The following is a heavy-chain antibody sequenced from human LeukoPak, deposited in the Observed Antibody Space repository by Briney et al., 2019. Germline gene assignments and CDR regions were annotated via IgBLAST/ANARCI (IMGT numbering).Heavy chain of an antibody. CDR3: ARVVAAAGNNWFDP. Sequence: PSETLSLTCTVSGGSISSSSYYWGWIRQPPGKGLEWIGSIYYSGSTYCNPSLKSRVTISVDTSKNQFSLKLNSVTAADTAVYYCARVVAAAGNNWFDPWGQGTLVTVSS. CDR1: GGSISSSSYY. V-gene: IGHV4-39*07. J-gene: IGHJ5*02. CDR2: IYYSGST. D-gene: IGHD6-13*01.